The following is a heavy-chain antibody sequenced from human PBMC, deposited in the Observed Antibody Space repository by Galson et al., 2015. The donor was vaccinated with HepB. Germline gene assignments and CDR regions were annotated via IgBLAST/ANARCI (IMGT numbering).Heavy chain of an antibody. CDR2: ISGSGATT. CDR3: AKEPPYCGGDCYSVSDV. D-gene: IGHD2-21*02. V-gene: IGHV3-23*01. CDR1: GFTFSTYA. J-gene: IGHJ4*02. Sequence: SLRLSCAASGFTFSTYAITWVRQAPGKGLEWVSVISGSGATTFYADSVKGRFIIYRDNSKNPVYLQMNSLRADDTAIYYCAKEPPYCGGDCYSVSDVWGQGTLVTVSS.